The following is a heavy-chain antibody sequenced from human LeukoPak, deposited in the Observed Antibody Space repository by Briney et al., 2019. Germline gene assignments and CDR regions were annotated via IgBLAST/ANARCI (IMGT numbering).Heavy chain of an antibody. CDR2: MSSGGTYI. V-gene: IGHV3-21*01. CDR1: GFTFSSYS. CDR3: ARGRPTGASRRFVVQ. D-gene: IGHD3-16*01. J-gene: IGHJ4*02. Sequence: PGGSLRLSCAASGFTFSSYSMTWVRQAPGKGLEWVSSMSSGGTYIYYADSMRGRVTISRDNAKSSLYLLMNSLRVEDTAVYYCARGRPTGASRRFVVQWGQGTLVTVSS.